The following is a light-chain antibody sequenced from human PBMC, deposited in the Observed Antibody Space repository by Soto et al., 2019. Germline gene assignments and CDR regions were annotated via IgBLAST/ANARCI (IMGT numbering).Light chain of an antibody. V-gene: IGKV3-20*01. CDR1: ESVSSN. CDR3: EQYGSSPRT. J-gene: IGKJ1*01. CDR2: GAS. Sequence: EIVMTQSPDPLSVSPGERATVSCRASESVSSNLAWYQQKPGQAPRLIIYGASTRATGIPARFSGSGSGTDFTLTISRLEPEDAAVYYCEQYGSSPRTFGQGTKVDIK.